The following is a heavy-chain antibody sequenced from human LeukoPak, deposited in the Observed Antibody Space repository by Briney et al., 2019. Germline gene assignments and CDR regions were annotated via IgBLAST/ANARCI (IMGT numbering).Heavy chain of an antibody. CDR1: GFTFSSYG. CDR2: ISATGGTT. CDR3: ARVGVRDY. J-gene: IGHJ4*02. Sequence: PGGSLRLSCAASGFTFSSYGMSWVRQAPGKGLEWVSAISATGGTTYYADSVKGRFTISRDNSKNSLYLQMNSLRAEDTAVYYCARVGVRDYWGQGTLVTVSS. V-gene: IGHV3-23*01. D-gene: IGHD1-1*01.